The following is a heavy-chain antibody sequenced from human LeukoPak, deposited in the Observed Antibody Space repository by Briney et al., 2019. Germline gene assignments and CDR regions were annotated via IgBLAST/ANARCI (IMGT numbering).Heavy chain of an antibody. D-gene: IGHD5-18*01. Sequence: GGSLRLSRAASGFTFTYPSMNWVRQAPGKGLEWVSYISSGGSTIFYADSVKGRFTIFRDDAKNSLYLQMSSLRDEDTAVYYCARDGGGYSYGNYYYDHWGQGTLVTVSS. V-gene: IGHV3-48*02. J-gene: IGHJ4*02. CDR2: ISSGGSTI. CDR1: GFTFTYPS. CDR3: ARDGGGYSYGNYYYDH.